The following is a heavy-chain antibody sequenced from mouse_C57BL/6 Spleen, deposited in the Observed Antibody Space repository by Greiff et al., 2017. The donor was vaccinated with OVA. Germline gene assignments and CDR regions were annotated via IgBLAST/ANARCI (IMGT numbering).Heavy chain of an antibody. D-gene: IGHD2-5*01. J-gene: IGHJ3*01. CDR3: ASQAYYSNYYLFAY. CDR1: GYTFTEYT. Sequence: QVHVKQSGAELVKPGASVKLSCKASGYTFTEYTIHWVKQRSGQGLEWIGWFYPGSGSIKYNEKFKDKATLTADKSSSTVYMELSRLTSEDSAVYFCASQAYYSNYYLFAYWGQGTLVTVSA. CDR2: FYPGSGSI. V-gene: IGHV1-62-2*01.